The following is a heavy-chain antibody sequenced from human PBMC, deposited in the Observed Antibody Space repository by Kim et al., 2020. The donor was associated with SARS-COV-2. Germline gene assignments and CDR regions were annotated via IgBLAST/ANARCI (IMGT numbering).Heavy chain of an antibody. D-gene: IGHD1-26*01. J-gene: IGHJ4*02. Sequence: SETLSLTCTVSGYSISSGYYWGWIRQPPGKGLEWIGSIYHSGSTYYNPSLKSRVTISVDTSKNQFSLKLSSVTAADTAVYYCARGRVGATTDYWGQGTLVTVSS. CDR2: IYHSGST. CDR3: ARGRVGATTDY. V-gene: IGHV4-38-2*02. CDR1: GYSISSGYY.